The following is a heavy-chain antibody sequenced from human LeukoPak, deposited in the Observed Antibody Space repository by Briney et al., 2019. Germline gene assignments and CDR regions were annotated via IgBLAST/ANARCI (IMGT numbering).Heavy chain of an antibody. CDR1: GGSISSYY. D-gene: IGHD4-17*01. CDR3: AGGVTTTPNYWYFDL. V-gene: IGHV4-59*01. Sequence: SETLSLTCTVSGGSISSYYWSWIRQPPGKGLEWIGYIYYSGSTNYNPSLKSRGTISVDTSKNQFSLKLSSVTAADTAVYYCAGGVTTTPNYWYFDLWGRGTLVTVSS. J-gene: IGHJ2*01. CDR2: IYYSGST.